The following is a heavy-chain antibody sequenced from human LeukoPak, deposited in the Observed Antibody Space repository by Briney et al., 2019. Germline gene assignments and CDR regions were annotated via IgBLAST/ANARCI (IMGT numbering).Heavy chain of an antibody. CDR2: ISGSDPGT. CDR3: AKGSRGSCRGAYCYSFDN. J-gene: IGHJ4*02. CDR1: GFTFSNYA. V-gene: IGHV3-23*01. D-gene: IGHD2-21*02. Sequence: GGALRLSCAASGFTFSNYAMSWVRQPPGKGLEWVSAISGSDPGTYYADSVKGRFTISRVNSRNTLYLQMNRLRVEDTAVYYCAKGSRGSCRGAYCYSFDNWGQGAVVTVSS.